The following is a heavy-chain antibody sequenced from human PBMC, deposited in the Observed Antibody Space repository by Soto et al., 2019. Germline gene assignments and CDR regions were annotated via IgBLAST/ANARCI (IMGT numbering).Heavy chain of an antibody. D-gene: IGHD3-22*01. CDR2: IYYSGST. Sequence: QVQLQESGPGLVKPSQTLSLTCTVSGGSISSGGYYWSWIRQHPGKGLEWIGYIYYSGSTYYNPSLKSRVTISVDTSKNQFPLKLSSVTAADTAVYYCARDRGGSADYYDSSGYYFDWFDPWGQGTLVTVSS. V-gene: IGHV4-31*03. CDR3: ARDRGGSADYYDSSGYYFDWFDP. CDR1: GGSISSGGYY. J-gene: IGHJ5*02.